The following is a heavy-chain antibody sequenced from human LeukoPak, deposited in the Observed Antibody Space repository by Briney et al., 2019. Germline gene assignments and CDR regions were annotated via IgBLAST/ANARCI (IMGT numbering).Heavy chain of an antibody. CDR1: GFTFSSYG. D-gene: IGHD4-17*01. V-gene: IGHV3-30*02. Sequence: GGSLRLSCAPSGFTFSSYGMHWVRQAPGKGLEWVAFIRFDGNKKYYADSVKGRFTISRDNYKNTLDLQMNSLRAEDTAVYYCAREPDGDYGRYAFDIWGQGTMVTVSS. CDR2: IRFDGNKK. J-gene: IGHJ3*02. CDR3: AREPDGDYGRYAFDI.